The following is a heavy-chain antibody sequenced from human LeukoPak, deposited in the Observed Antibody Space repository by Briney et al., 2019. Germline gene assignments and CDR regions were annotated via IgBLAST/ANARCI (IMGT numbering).Heavy chain of an antibody. V-gene: IGHV6-1*01. CDR1: GDSVSSNSVT. J-gene: IGHJ5*02. Sequence: QTLSLTCAISGDSVSSNSVTWNWIRQSPSRGLEWLGRTYYRSTWYNDYAVSVRGRITVNPDTSKNQSSLHLNSVTPEDTAVYYCARDLGWFDPWGQGTLVTVSS. D-gene: IGHD3-16*01. CDR2: TYYRSTWYN. CDR3: ARDLGWFDP.